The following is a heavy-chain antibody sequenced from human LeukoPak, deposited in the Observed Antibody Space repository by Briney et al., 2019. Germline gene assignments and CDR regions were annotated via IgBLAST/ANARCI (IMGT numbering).Heavy chain of an antibody. J-gene: IGHJ4*02. CDR2: IWYDGSNK. CDR1: GFTFSSYG. CDR3: ARIIGATPEDY. Sequence: GSLRLSCAASGFTFSSYGMHWVRQAPGKGLEWVAVIWYDGSNKYYADSVKGRFTISRDNSKNTLYLQMNSLRAEDTAVYYCARIIGATPEDYWGQGTLVTVSS. D-gene: IGHD1-26*01. V-gene: IGHV3-33*01.